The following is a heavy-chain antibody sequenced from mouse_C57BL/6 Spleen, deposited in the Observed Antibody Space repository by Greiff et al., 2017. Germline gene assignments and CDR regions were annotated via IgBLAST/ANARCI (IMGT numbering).Heavy chain of an antibody. CDR3: ALIYDGYPYYFDY. D-gene: IGHD2-3*01. V-gene: IGHV3-6*01. CDR2: ISYDGSN. J-gene: IGHJ2*01. Sequence: DVKLQESGPGLVKPSQSLSLTCSVTGYSITSGYYWNWIRQFPGNKLEWMGYISYDGSNNYNPSLKNRISITRDTSKNQFFLKLNSVTTEDTATYYCALIYDGYPYYFDYWGQGTTLTVSS. CDR1: GYSITSGYY.